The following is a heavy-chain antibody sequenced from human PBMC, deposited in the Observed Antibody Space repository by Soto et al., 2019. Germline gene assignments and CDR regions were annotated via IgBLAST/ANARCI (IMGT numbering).Heavy chain of an antibody. D-gene: IGHD3-3*01. Sequence: QVQLVQSGADEKKPGASVKVSCQVSGYTFTSYAMHWVRQAPGYRLVWMGWINAGNGNTKYSQKSQGRVTITRDTSASTVYMELSSLRSEATAVYCCARGYDFWGGLDVWGQGTTVTVSS. CDR2: INAGNGNT. J-gene: IGHJ6*02. V-gene: IGHV1-3*05. CDR3: ARGYDFWGGLDV. CDR1: GYTFTSYA.